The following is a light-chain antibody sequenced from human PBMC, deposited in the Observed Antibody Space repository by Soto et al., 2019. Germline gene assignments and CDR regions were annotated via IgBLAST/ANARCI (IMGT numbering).Light chain of an antibody. V-gene: IGLV2-14*01. J-gene: IGLJ1*01. CDR1: SSDVGGYNY. CDR2: EVS. Sequence: QSALTQPASVSGSPGQSITISCTGTSSDVGGYNYVSWYQQHPGKAPKLMIYEVSNRPSGVSNRFSGSKSGNTASLTISGLQAEDEADYYCSSYTSSRLGVFGTGTQLTVL. CDR3: SSYTSSRLGV.